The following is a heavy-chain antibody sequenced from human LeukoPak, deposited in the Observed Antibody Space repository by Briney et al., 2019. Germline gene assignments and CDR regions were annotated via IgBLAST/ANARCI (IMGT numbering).Heavy chain of an antibody. CDR3: ARRTTYGYSYGYDY. V-gene: IGHV4-39*01. CDR1: GGSISSSSYY. J-gene: IGHJ4*02. Sequence: SETLSLTCTVSGGSISSSSYYWGWIRQPPGKGLEWIGSIYYSGSTYYNPSLKSRVTISVDTSKNQFSLKLSSVTAADTAVYYCARRTTYGYSYGYDYWGQGTLVTVSS. D-gene: IGHD5-18*01. CDR2: IYYSGST.